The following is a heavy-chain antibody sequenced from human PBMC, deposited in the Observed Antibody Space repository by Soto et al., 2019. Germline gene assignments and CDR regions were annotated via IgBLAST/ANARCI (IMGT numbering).Heavy chain of an antibody. D-gene: IGHD6-19*01. CDR1: GFSFSDYS. J-gene: IGHJ4*02. Sequence: EVQLVESGGGLVQPGGSLRLSCAASGFSFSDYSMNWVRQSPGRGLECISYISGSSTTKYYADSVTGRFTISRDNAKKSLFLQMNSLRAEDTAVYYCARDLIVGIAVAGSLRVFDHWRQGTLVTVSS. CDR2: ISGSSTTK. V-gene: IGHV3-48*01. CDR3: ARDLIVGIAVAGSLRVFDH.